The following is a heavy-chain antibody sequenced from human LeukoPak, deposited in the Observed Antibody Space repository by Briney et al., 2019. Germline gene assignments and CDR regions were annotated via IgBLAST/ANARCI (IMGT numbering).Heavy chain of an antibody. Sequence: SETLSLTCTVSGGSISSSSYYWGWIRQPPGKGLEWIGSIYYSGSTYYNPSLKSRVTISVDTSKIQFSLKLSSVTAADTAVYYCARSGITIFGVKPPGGFDPWGQGTLVTVSS. CDR1: GGSISSSSYY. V-gene: IGHV4-39*01. J-gene: IGHJ5*02. CDR2: IYYSGST. CDR3: ARSGITIFGVKPPGGFDP. D-gene: IGHD3-3*01.